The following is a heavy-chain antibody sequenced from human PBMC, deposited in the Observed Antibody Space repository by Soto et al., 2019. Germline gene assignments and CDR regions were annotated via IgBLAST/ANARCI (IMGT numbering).Heavy chain of an antibody. J-gene: IGHJ6*02. V-gene: IGHV3-30*18. CDR2: ISYDGSNK. CDR1: GFTFSSYG. Sequence: SLRLSCAASGFTFSSYGMHWVRQAPGKGLEWVAVISYDGSNKYYADSVKGRFTISRDNSKNTLYLQMNSLRAEDTAVYYCAKDLLRYFDWLFHYYYYYGMDVWGQGTTVTVSS. D-gene: IGHD3-9*01. CDR3: AKDLLRYFDWLFHYYYYYGMDV.